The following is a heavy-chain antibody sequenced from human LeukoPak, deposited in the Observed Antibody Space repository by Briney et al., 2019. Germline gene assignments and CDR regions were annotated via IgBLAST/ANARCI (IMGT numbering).Heavy chain of an antibody. V-gene: IGHV3-48*01. CDR2: IRGSSTTI. CDR1: GFTFSTSS. D-gene: IGHD2-2*01. CDR3: ARDARSHCGTAACYGPYFDY. Sequence: PGGSLRLSCAASGFTFSTSSMTWVRQAPGKGLEWISYIRGSSTTIYYADSVKGRFTISRDNAKNSVYLQMDSLRAEDTAVYFCARDARSHCGTAACYGPYFDYWGQGTQVTVSS. J-gene: IGHJ4*02.